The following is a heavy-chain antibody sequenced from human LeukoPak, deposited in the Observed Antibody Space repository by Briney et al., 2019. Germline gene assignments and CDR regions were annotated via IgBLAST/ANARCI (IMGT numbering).Heavy chain of an antibody. CDR2: VNPGGGGT. D-gene: IGHD2-21*02. Sequence: GASVKVSYKASGYTFTSNYIHWVRQAPGQGLESMGIVNPGGGGTSYAPKFQGRVTMTRDTSTTTVYMDLSSLRSEDTAVYYCARVKSCGGDCYYFDFWGQGTLVIVSS. J-gene: IGHJ4*02. V-gene: IGHV1-46*01. CDR1: GYTFTSNY. CDR3: ARVKSCGGDCYYFDF.